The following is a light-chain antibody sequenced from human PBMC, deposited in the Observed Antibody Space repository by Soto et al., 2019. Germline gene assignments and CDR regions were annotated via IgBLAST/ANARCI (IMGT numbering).Light chain of an antibody. CDR3: QQYDHLPT. J-gene: IGKJ4*01. V-gene: IGKV1-33*01. CDR2: DAS. Sequence: DIQMTQSPSSLSASVGDRVTITCQASQGIFNFLSWYQQKPGKAPKLLIYDASTLETRVPSRFSGSGSGTDFTFTISSLQPEDIATYFFQQYDHLPTFGGGTKVEIK. CDR1: QGIFNF.